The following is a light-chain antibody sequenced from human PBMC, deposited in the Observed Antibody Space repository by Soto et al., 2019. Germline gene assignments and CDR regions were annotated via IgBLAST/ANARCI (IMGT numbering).Light chain of an antibody. Sequence: QSALTXPASVSGSPGQSITISCTGTSSDIGAYNYVSWYQQHPGKAPKLIIYDVTNRPAGISSRFSASKSGNTASLTISVLQAEDEADYYCCSYKSSSTLYVFGTGTKVTVL. CDR3: CSYKSSSTLYV. V-gene: IGLV2-14*03. CDR1: SSDIGAYNY. J-gene: IGLJ1*01. CDR2: DVT.